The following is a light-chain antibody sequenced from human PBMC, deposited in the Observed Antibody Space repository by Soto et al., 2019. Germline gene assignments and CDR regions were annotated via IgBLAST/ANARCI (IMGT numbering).Light chain of an antibody. CDR1: SSDVGGYNF. CDR3: SSYAGSKNRYV. Sequence: QSALTQPPSASGSRGQSVTISCTGTSSDVGGYNFVSWYQQHPGKAPKGILYEVTKRPSGVPDRFSGSKSGNTASLTVSGLQTEDEAHYYCSSYAGSKNRYVFGTGTKLTVL. J-gene: IGLJ1*01. CDR2: EVT. V-gene: IGLV2-8*01.